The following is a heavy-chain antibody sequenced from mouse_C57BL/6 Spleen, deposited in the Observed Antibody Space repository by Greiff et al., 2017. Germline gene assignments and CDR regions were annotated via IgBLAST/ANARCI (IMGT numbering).Heavy chain of an antibody. J-gene: IGHJ3*01. CDR1: GFTFSSYA. D-gene: IGHD3-2*01. V-gene: IGHV5-4*01. CDR3: ARDLETLFAY. Sequence: EVQLVESGGGLVKPGGSLKLSCAASGFTFSSYAMSWVRQTPEKRLEWVATISDGGSYTYYPDNVKGRFTISRDNAKNNLYLQMSHLKSEDTAMYYCARDLETLFAYWGQGTLVTVSA. CDR2: ISDGGSYT.